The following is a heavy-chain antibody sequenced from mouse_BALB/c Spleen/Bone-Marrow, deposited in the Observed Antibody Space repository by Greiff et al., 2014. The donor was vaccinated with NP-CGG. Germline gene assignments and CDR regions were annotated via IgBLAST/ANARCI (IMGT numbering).Heavy chain of an antibody. CDR2: ISSGGGST. J-gene: IGHJ3*02. D-gene: IGHD1-1*01. Sequence: VQLKASGGGLVKPGGSLKLSCAASGFAFSSYDMSWVRQTPEKRLEWVAYISSGGGSTYYADTVKGRFTISRDNAKNTLYLQMSSLKSEDTAMYYCARQILRGFGYWGQGTPVTVSA. CDR3: ARQILRGFGY. CDR1: GFAFSSYD. V-gene: IGHV5-12-1*01.